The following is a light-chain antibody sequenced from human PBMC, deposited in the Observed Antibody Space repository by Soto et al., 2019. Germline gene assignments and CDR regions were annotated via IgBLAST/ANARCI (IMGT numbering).Light chain of an antibody. CDR3: ETWDSNTRV. Sequence: QLVLTQSSSASASLGSSVKLTCTLGCGHSSYNIAWHQQQPGKAPRYLMKLEGSGSYNKGSGVPDRFSGSTSGADRYLTIANLQFEDEADYYCETWDSNTRVFGGGTKLTVL. CDR1: CGHSSYN. CDR2: LEGSGSY. V-gene: IGLV4-60*02. J-gene: IGLJ3*02.